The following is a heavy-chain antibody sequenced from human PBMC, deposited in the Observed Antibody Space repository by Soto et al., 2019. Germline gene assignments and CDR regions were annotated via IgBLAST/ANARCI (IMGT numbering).Heavy chain of an antibody. CDR3: AREEYSSGWYLVRTTDY. Sequence: GGSLRLSCAASGITLSSYAMHWVRQAPRQGPEGVAVISYDGSNKYYADSVKGRFTISRDNSKNTLYLQMNSLRAEDTALHYCAREEYSSGWYLVRTTDYWGQGTMVT. D-gene: IGHD6-19*01. CDR2: ISYDGSNK. J-gene: IGHJ4*02. CDR1: GITLSSYA. V-gene: IGHV3-30-3*01.